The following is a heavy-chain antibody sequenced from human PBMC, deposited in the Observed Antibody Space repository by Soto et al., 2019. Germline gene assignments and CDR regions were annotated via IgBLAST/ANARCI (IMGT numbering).Heavy chain of an antibody. CDR2: ISYDGSNK. CDR1: GFTFSSYG. Sequence: QVQLVESGGGVVQPGRSLRLSCAASGFTFSSYGMHWVRQAPGKGLEWVAVISYDGSNKYYADSVKGRFTISRDNSKNTLYLQMNSLRAEDTAVYYCAKEEGTRDTAMSLVFDYWGQGTLVIVSS. CDR3: AKEEGTRDTAMSLVFDY. V-gene: IGHV3-30*18. D-gene: IGHD5-18*01. J-gene: IGHJ4*02.